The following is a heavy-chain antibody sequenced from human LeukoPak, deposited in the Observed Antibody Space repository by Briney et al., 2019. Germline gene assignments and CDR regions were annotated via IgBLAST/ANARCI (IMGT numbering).Heavy chain of an antibody. CDR2: IYSGGST. J-gene: IGHJ4*02. Sequence: GGSLRLSCAAYGFTVSSNYMSWVRQAPGKGLEWVSVIYSGGSTYYADSVKGRFTISRDNSKNTLYLQMNSLRAEDTAVYYCARDHRYRRYFDYWGQGTLVTVSS. CDR3: ARDHRYRRYFDY. CDR1: GFTVSSNY. V-gene: IGHV3-53*01. D-gene: IGHD1-14*01.